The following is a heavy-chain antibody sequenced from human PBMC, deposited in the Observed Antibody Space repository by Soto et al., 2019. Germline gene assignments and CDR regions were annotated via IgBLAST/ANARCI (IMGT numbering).Heavy chain of an antibody. Sequence: QITLKESGPTLVEPTQTLTLTCTFSGFSLITTGSGVAWIRQPPGKALEWLALIYWDDDKRYSPSLKSRITITKDTSNNQVVLTMTNMDPVDTGTYFCVHVMTAVTTFGMDVWGQGTAVTVSS. J-gene: IGHJ6*02. D-gene: IGHD4-17*01. V-gene: IGHV2-5*02. CDR3: VHVMTAVTTFGMDV. CDR2: IYWDDDK. CDR1: GFSLITTGSG.